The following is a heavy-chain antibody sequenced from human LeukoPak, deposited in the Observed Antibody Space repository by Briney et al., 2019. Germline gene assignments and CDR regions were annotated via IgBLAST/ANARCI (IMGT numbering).Heavy chain of an antibody. D-gene: IGHD2-2*01. J-gene: IGHJ5*02. V-gene: IGHV1-2*02. CDR3: ARYCSSTSCSIYNWFDP. CDR2: INPNSGGT. CDR1: GYTFTGYY. Sequence: ASVKVSXKASGYTFTGYYMHWVRQAPGQGLEWMGWINPNSGGTNYAQKFQGRVTMTRDTSISTAYMELSRLRSDDTAVYYCARYCSSTSCSIYNWFDPWGQGTLVTVS.